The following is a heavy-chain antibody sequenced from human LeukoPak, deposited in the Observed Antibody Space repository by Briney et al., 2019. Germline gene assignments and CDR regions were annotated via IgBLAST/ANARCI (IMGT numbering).Heavy chain of an antibody. D-gene: IGHD3-22*01. CDR2: IYPGDSDT. Sequence: GASLKISCKGSGYSFTSYWIGWVRPLPGKGLEWMGIIYPGDSDTRYSPSFQGQVTISADKSISTAYLQWSSLKASDTAMYYCARLDSSGYPSWFDPWGQGTLVTVSS. CDR1: GYSFTSYW. CDR3: ARLDSSGYPSWFDP. J-gene: IGHJ5*02. V-gene: IGHV5-51*01.